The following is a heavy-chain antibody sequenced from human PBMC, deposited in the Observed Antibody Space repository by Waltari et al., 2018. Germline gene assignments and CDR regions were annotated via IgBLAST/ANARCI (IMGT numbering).Heavy chain of an antibody. CDR2: LNANTGDT. V-gene: IGHV1-2*02. CDR1: GYTFTGDV. CDR3: ARVLYDFWGGYHPNDVFDF. Sequence: QVHLVQSGAEVKKPGASVTVSCKASGYTFTGDVIHWVRQAPGQGLEWVGSLNANTGDTYSAQKFEGRVTMTRDTSISTAYLDLSRLTSDDTAVYYCARVLYDFWGGYHPNDVFDFWGQGTVVIVSS. J-gene: IGHJ3*01. D-gene: IGHD3-3*01.